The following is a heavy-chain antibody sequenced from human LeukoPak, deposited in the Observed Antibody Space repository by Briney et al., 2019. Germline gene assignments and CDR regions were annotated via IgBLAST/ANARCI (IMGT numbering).Heavy chain of an antibody. J-gene: IGHJ4*02. CDR3: ARLGIGLLDY. Sequence: SETPSLTCTVSGCSISSSSYYWGWIRQPPGKGLEWIGSIYYSGSTHYNPSLKSRVTISVDTSKNQFSLKLSSVTAADTAVYYCARLGIGLLDYWGQGTLVTVSS. CDR1: GCSISSSSYY. CDR2: IYYSGST. D-gene: IGHD2-21*02. V-gene: IGHV4-39*01.